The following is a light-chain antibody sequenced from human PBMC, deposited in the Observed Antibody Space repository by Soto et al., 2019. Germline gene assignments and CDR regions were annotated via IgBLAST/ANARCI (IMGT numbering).Light chain of an antibody. Sequence: DIQMTQSPSSLSASVGDRVTITCRASQTISPYLNWYQQNPGKAPKLLIYAASNLQNGVPSRFSGSGSGTDFTLTISRLEPEDFAVYYCQHYGRSAYTFGQGTTLEIK. J-gene: IGKJ2*01. CDR2: AAS. CDR3: QHYGRSAYT. V-gene: IGKV1-39*01. CDR1: QTISPY.